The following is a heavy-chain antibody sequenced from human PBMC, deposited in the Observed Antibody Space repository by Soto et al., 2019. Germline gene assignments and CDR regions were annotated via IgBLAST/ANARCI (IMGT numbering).Heavy chain of an antibody. D-gene: IGHD6-13*01. CDR1: GYSISSGYY. V-gene: IGHV4-38-2*01. CDR2: TYYGASS. J-gene: IGHJ4*02. CDR3: VRVAGSASWYETDS. Sequence: LSLTCAVSGYSISSGYYWGWIRQPPGKGLEWLGTTYYGASSYYNPSLRSRITILLDASTNQLSLKLSSVTAADTAVYFCVRVAGSASWYETDSWGQGILVTVSS.